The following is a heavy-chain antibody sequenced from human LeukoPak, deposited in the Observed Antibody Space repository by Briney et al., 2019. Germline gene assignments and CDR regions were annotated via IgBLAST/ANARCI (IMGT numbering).Heavy chain of an antibody. CDR1: GGSISSGGYY. D-gene: IGHD1-26*01. V-gene: IGHV4-30-2*01. CDR3: ARRGRGSYGAFDI. J-gene: IGHJ3*02. CDR2: IYHSGST. Sequence: SETLSLTCTVSGGSISSGGYYWSWIRQPPGKGLEWIGYIYHSGSTYYNPSLKSRVTISVDRSKNQFSLKLSSVTAADTAVYYCARRGRGSYGAFDIWGQGTMVTVSS.